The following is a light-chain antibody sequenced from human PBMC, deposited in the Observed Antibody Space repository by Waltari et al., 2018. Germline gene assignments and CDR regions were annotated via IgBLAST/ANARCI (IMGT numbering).Light chain of an antibody. CDR1: SSNIGRDY. CDR3: VAWDDSLSGYV. Sequence: QSVLTQPPSASGTPGQRVTISCSGSSSNIGRDYVSWYQQLPGTAPKLLIYMNNQRPSGVADRFSGSKSGTSASLAISGLRSEDEADYYCVAWDDSLSGYVFGTGTKVTVL. V-gene: IGLV1-47*01. CDR2: MNN. J-gene: IGLJ1*01.